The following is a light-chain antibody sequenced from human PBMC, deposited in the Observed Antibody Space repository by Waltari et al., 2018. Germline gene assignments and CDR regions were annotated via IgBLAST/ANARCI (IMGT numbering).Light chain of an antibody. V-gene: IGLV4-69*01. CDR3: QTGGHGTWV. CDR1: SGHSSNV. CDR2: VNSEGSH. Sequence: QLVLTQSPSVSASLGASVKLTCTLSSGHSSNVIAWHQQQPGKGPRYLMKVNSEGSHSKGDEIPDRFSCSSSGPERYLTISSLQSDDEADYYCQTGGHGTWVFGGGTKLTVL. J-gene: IGLJ3*02.